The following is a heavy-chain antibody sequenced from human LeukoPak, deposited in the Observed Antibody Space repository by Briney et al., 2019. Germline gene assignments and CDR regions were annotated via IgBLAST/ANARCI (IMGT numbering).Heavy chain of an antibody. V-gene: IGHV3-11*01. J-gene: IGHJ2*01. CDR2: ISSSGSTI. Sequence: PGGALRLSCAASGFTFSDYYMSWIRQAPGKGLEGVSYISSSGSTIYYADSVKGRFTISRDNAKNSLYLQKNSLRAEDTAVYYCARDGGEELTTVFHNWYFDLWGRGTLVTVSS. D-gene: IGHD4-17*01. CDR3: ARDGGEELTTVFHNWYFDL. CDR1: GFTFSDYY.